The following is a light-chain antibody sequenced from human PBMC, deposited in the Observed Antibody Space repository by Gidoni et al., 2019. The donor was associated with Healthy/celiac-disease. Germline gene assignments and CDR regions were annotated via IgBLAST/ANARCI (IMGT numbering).Light chain of an antibody. V-gene: IGKV3-15*01. CDR2: GAS. CDR3: QQYNNWPPYT. J-gene: IGKJ2*01. CDR1: QSVSSN. Sequence: ELVMTQSPATLSVSPGERAPLSCRASQSVSSNLAWYQQKPGQLPRLLIYGASTRATGIPARFSGSGSGTEFTLTINSLQSEDFAVYYCQQYNNWPPYTFGQGTKLEIK.